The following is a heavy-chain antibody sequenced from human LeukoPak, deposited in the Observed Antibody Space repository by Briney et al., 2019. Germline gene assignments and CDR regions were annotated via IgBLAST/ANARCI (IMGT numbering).Heavy chain of an antibody. D-gene: IGHD2-21*01. CDR3: ARDGITPPGIFNFDY. V-gene: IGHV3-30-3*01. CDR2: IKYDGSKT. Sequence: GGSLRLSCAASGFTFSTYALHWVRQAPGKGLEWVAAIKYDGSKTHYADSVKGRFTISRDNSKDTLYLQMNSLRADDTAVYYCARDGITPPGIFNFDYWGQGALVTVSS. J-gene: IGHJ4*02. CDR1: GFTFSTYA.